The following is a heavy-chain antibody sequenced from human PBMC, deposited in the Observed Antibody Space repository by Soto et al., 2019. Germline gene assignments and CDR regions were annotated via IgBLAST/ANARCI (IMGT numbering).Heavy chain of an antibody. D-gene: IGHD3-3*01. CDR3: ARSYYDFWSGYLTGGYFDY. CDR2: IYYSGST. V-gene: IGHV4-59*01. Sequence: PSETLSLTCTVSGGSISIYYWSWMRDRPGQGLEWSGYIYYSGSTNYNPSLKGRVTISVDTSKNQFSLKLSSVTAADTAVYYCARSYYDFWSGYLTGGYFDYWGQGTLVTVSS. J-gene: IGHJ4*02. CDR1: GGSISIYY.